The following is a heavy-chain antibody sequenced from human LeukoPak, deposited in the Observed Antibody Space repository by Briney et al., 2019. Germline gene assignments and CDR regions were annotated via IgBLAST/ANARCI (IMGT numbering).Heavy chain of an antibody. J-gene: IGHJ5*02. V-gene: IGHV1-69*05. CDR2: IMPLFGTA. D-gene: IGHD4-17*01. CDR1: GGTFNNSA. Sequence: SVKVSCKTSGGTFNNSAISWVRQAPGQGLEWLGGIMPLFGTAGYAQKFQGRVTITKDETTRTVYLELTSLTSDDTAVYYCARDVHGDYGSGWFDPWGQGTLVSVSS. CDR3: ARDVHGDYGSGWFDP.